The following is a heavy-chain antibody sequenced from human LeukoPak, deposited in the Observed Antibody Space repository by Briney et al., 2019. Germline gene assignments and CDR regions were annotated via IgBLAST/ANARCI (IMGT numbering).Heavy chain of an antibody. CDR1: GFTFSSYC. Sequence: PGGSLRLSCAASGFTFSSYCMHWVRQAPGKGLEWVAVISYDGSNKYYADSVKGRFTISRDNSKNTLYLQMNSLRAEDTAVYCCAKDIFVGATLYYYYGMDVWGQGTTVTVSS. CDR3: AKDIFVGATLYYYYGMDV. CDR2: ISYDGSNK. J-gene: IGHJ6*02. V-gene: IGHV3-30*18. D-gene: IGHD1-26*01.